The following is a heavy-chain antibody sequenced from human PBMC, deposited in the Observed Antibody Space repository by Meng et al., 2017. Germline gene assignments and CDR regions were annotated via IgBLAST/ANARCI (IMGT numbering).Heavy chain of an antibody. CDR1: GYSFTSYW. D-gene: IGHD1-1*01. Sequence: GGSLRLSCKGSGYSFTSYWSGWVRQMPGKGLEWMGIIYPGDSDTRYSPSFQGQVTISAEKSISTAYLQWSSMKASDTARYYCARKGKNTYNIYYFDYWGQGALVTVSS. CDR2: IYPGDSDT. CDR3: ARKGKNTYNIYYFDY. J-gene: IGHJ4*02. V-gene: IGHV5-51*01.